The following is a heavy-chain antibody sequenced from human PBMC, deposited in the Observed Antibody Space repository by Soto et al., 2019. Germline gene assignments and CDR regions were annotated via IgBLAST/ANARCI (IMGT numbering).Heavy chain of an antibody. CDR2: IYFNGNT. V-gene: IGHV4-59*01. CDR1: AASFSKYY. J-gene: IGHJ4*02. CDR3: ASVTFGGIVLAH. D-gene: IGHD3-16*01. Sequence: PSAPLCLTCTVSAASFSKYYWTWIRQSPGKGLEWIGYIYFNGNTNYNPSLKRRVTMSIDTSKKQFSLNLSSVTAADTAVYYCASVTFGGIVLAHWGQGALVTSPQ.